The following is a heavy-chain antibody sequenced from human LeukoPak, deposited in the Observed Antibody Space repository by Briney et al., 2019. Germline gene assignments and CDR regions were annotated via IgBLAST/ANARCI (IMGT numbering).Heavy chain of an antibody. CDR2: INPNSGGT. Sequence: GASVKVSCKASGYTFTGYYMHWVRQAPGQGLEWMGWINPNSGGTNYAQKFQGRVTMTRDTSISTAYMELSRLRSDDTAMYYCARHALHFDNSKYYFDYWGQGTLVTVSS. V-gene: IGHV1-2*02. J-gene: IGHJ4*02. D-gene: IGHD3-22*01. CDR1: GYTFTGYY. CDR3: ARHALHFDNSKYYFDY.